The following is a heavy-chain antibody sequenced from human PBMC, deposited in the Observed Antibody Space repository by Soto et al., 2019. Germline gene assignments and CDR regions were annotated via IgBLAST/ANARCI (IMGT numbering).Heavy chain of an antibody. J-gene: IGHJ6*03. CDR2: ISSNGVGT. D-gene: IGHD6-6*01. CDR1: GFTLSGYA. Sequence: EVQLAESGGGLAQPGGSLRLSCAASGFTLSGYAMDWVRQAPGKGLEYVSGISSNGVGTYYANSVQGRFTISRDNSKNTVYLQMGSLRPEDMAVYYCARRARPDFYYMDVWVKGTKVTVS. V-gene: IGHV3-64*01. CDR3: ARRARPDFYYMDV.